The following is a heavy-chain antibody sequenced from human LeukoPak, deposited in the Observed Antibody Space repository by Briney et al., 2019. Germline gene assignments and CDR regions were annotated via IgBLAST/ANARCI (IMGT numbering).Heavy chain of an antibody. Sequence: SETLSLTCTVSGGSIRSYYWSWIRQAAGKGLEWIGRIYSSGSTNYNPSLKSRVTMSIDTSKNQFSLKLSSVTAADTAVYYCARDYSGSYSWYYYYMDVWGKGTTVTVSS. J-gene: IGHJ6*03. CDR3: ARDYSGSYSWYYYYMDV. CDR1: GGSIRSYY. D-gene: IGHD1-26*01. V-gene: IGHV4-4*07. CDR2: IYSSGST.